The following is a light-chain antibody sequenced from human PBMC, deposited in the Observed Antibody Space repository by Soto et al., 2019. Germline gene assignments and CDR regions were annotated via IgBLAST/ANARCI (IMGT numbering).Light chain of an antibody. CDR3: QQSYSTPFYT. J-gene: IGKJ2*01. CDR1: QSISSY. V-gene: IGKV1-39*01. Sequence: DIQMTQSPSSLSASVGDRVTITCRASQSISSYLNWYQQKPGKAPKLLIYAASSLQSGVPSRFSGSGSGTDCTLTISSLQPEDFATYYCQQSYSTPFYTFGQGTKLEIK. CDR2: AAS.